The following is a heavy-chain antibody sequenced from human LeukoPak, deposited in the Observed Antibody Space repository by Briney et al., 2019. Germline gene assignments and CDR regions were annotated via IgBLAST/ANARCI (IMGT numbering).Heavy chain of an antibody. CDR1: GGTFSSYA. Sequence: ASVKVSCKASGGTFSSYAISWVRQAPGQGLEWMGRIIPIFGTANYAQKFQGRVTITTDESTSTAYMELSSLRSEDTAVYYCARSYDSSGYYAYWGQRTLVTVSS. J-gene: IGHJ4*02. D-gene: IGHD3-22*01. CDR2: IIPIFGTA. CDR3: ARSYDSSGYYAY. V-gene: IGHV1-69*05.